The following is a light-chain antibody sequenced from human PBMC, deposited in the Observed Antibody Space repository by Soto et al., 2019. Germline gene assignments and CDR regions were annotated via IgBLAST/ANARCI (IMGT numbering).Light chain of an antibody. Sequence: EIVLTQSPGTLSLSPGERATLSCRASQTVSSNYLAWYQQKPGQAPRLLIYGASSRATGIPDRFSGSGSGTDFTLTISRLEPEDFAVYSCQQYGSYPLTFGGGTPVEIK. CDR1: QTVSSNY. CDR3: QQYGSYPLT. V-gene: IGKV3-20*01. J-gene: IGKJ4*01. CDR2: GAS.